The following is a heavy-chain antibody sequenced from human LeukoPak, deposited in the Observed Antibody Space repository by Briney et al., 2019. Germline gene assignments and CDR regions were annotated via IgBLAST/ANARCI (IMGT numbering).Heavy chain of an antibody. J-gene: IGHJ4*02. CDR2: IWYDGSGE. CDR1: GFSFSTYG. Sequence: GRSLRLSCAASGFSFSTYGMHWVRQGPGKGLEWVAVIWYDGSGEFYADSVKGRFTISRDNSKNTLYLQMNSLRGEDTAVYYCARDIGYSYGHAFDYWGQGTLVTVSS. CDR3: ARDIGYSYGHAFDY. D-gene: IGHD5-18*01. V-gene: IGHV3-33*01.